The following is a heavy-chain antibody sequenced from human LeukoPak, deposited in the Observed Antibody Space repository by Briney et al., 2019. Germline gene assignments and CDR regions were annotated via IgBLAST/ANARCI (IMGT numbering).Heavy chain of an antibody. Sequence: SETLSLTCAVSGGSISSSSYYWGWIRQPPGKGLEWIGSIYYSGSTYYNPSLKSRVTISVDTSKNQFSLKLSSVTAADTAVYYCARLNPLAYSYGYHGSYYFDYWGQGTLVTVSS. V-gene: IGHV4-39*01. CDR3: ARLNPLAYSYGYHGSYYFDY. D-gene: IGHD5-18*01. CDR2: IYYSGST. CDR1: GGSISSSSYY. J-gene: IGHJ4*02.